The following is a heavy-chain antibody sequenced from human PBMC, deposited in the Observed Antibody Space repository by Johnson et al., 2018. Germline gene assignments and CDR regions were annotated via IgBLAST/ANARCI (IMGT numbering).Heavy chain of an antibody. V-gene: IGHV3-30*18. J-gene: IGHJ1*01. Sequence: QVQLVQSGGGVVQPGRSLRLSCAASGFTFSSYGMHWVRQAPGKGLAWVAVISYAGRNKYYADSVKGRFTISRDNSKNTVYLQMNSRRAEDTAVYYWAKDPGSSSGDWAEYCQHWGQGTLVTVAA. CDR3: AKDPGSSSGDWAEYCQH. CDR1: GFTFSSYG. CDR2: ISYAGRNK. D-gene: IGHD6-13*01.